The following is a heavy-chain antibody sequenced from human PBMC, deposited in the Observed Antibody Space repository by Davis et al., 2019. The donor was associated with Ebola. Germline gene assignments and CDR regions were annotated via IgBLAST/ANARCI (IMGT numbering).Heavy chain of an antibody. D-gene: IGHD3-22*01. Sequence: PSETLSLTCTVSGASISSYYWSWIRQPPGKGLEWIGYIYYSGSTNYNPSLKSRVTISVGTSKNQFSPKLSSVTAADTAVYYCARDKGYDSSGYYYVGFDYWGHGTLVTVSS. CDR2: IYYSGST. CDR1: GASISSYY. CDR3: ARDKGYDSSGYYYVGFDY. J-gene: IGHJ4*01. V-gene: IGHV4-59*01.